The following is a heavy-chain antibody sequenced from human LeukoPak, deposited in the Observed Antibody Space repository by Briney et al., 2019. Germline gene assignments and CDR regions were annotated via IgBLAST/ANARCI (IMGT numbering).Heavy chain of an antibody. Sequence: KAGGSLRLSCAASGFTFSSYTMNWVRQAPGKGLEWVASISGGGTYIYYVDSVKGRFTISRDNAKNSLFLQMSSLRVEDTAVYYCARDVRGNYYNFWGQGALVTVSS. CDR1: GFTFSSYT. D-gene: IGHD1-26*01. CDR2: ISGGGTYI. CDR3: ARDVRGNYYNF. J-gene: IGHJ4*02. V-gene: IGHV3-21*01.